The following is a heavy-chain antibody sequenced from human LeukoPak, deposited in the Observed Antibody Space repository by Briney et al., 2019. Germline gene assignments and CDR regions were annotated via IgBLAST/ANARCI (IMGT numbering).Heavy chain of an antibody. CDR3: AKARIAAADNRYYYYGMDV. CDR2: ISSSSSYI. V-gene: IGHV3-21*01. CDR1: GFTFSSYS. J-gene: IGHJ6*02. Sequence: GGSLRLSCAASGFTFSSYSMNWVRQAPGKGLEWVSSISSSSSYIYYADSVKGRFTISRDNAKNSLYLQMNSLRAEDTAVYYCAKARIAAADNRYYYYGMDVWGQGTTVTVSS. D-gene: IGHD6-13*01.